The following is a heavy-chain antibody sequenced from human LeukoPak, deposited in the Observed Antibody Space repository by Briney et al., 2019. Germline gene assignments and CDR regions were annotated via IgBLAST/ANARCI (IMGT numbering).Heavy chain of an antibody. CDR2: ISSRGRNI. Sequence: GGSLRLSCAASGFTFSIYEMNWVRQAPGMGLEWVSYISSRGRNIYYAHSVKGRFTLSRDNAKNSLYLQMNSLRTEDTSIFYCARTRSVNQPFDYWGQGTVVTVSS. D-gene: IGHD1-14*01. CDR1: GFTFSIYE. J-gene: IGHJ4*02. CDR3: ARTRSVNQPFDY. V-gene: IGHV3-48*03.